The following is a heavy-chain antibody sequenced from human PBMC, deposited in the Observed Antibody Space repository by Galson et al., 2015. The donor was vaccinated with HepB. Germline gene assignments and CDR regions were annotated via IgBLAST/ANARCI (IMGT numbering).Heavy chain of an antibody. Sequence: SVKVSCKASGYTFTSYDINWVRQATGQGLEWMGWMNPNSGNTGYAQKFQGRVTMTRNTSISTAYMELSSLRSEDTAVYYCAIGGYYYGSGTLASWGQGTLVTVSS. J-gene: IGHJ5*02. CDR2: MNPNSGNT. CDR3: AIGGYYYGSGTLAS. D-gene: IGHD3-10*01. V-gene: IGHV1-8*01. CDR1: GYTFTSYD.